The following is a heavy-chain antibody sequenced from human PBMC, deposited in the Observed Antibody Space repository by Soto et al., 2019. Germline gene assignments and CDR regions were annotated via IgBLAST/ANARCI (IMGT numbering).Heavy chain of an antibody. V-gene: IGHV3-23*01. Sequence: EVQLLESGGGLVQPGGSLRLSCAASGFTFSSYAMSWVRQAPGKGLEWVSAISGSGGSTYYADSVKGRFTISRDNSTKTLYLQMNSLRAEDTAVYYCASPPLMAGSGSYITFDYWGQGTLVTVSS. CDR1: GFTFSSYA. J-gene: IGHJ4*02. D-gene: IGHD3-10*01. CDR3: ASPPLMAGSGSYITFDY. CDR2: ISGSGGST.